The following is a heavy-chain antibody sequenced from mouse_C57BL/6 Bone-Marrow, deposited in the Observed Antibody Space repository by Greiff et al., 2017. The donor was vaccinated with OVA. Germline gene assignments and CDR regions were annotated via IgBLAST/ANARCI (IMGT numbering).Heavy chain of an antibody. CDR1: GYTFTSYG. CDR3: ARHSPPIYYDYDDAMDY. V-gene: IGHV1-81*01. Sequence: VKLQQSGAELARPGASVKLSCKASGYTFTSYGISWVKQRTEQGLEWIGEIYPRSGNTYYNEKFKGKATLTADKSSSTAYMELRSLTSEDSAVYFCARHSPPIYYDYDDAMDYWGQGTSVTVSS. J-gene: IGHJ4*01. D-gene: IGHD2-4*01. CDR2: IYPRSGNT.